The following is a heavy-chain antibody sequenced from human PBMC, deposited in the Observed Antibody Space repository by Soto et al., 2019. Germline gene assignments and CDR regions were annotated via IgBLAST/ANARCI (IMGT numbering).Heavy chain of an antibody. CDR1: GYSISSGYY. J-gene: IGHJ5*02. CDR3: ARGAATVTPGWFDP. V-gene: IGHV4-38-2*01. CDR2: IYHSGST. Sequence: SETLSLTCAVSGYSISSGYYWGWIRQTPGKGLEWIASIYHSGSTYYNPSLKSRVTISVDTSKNQFSLELTSVTAADTAVYYCARGAATVTPGWFDPWGQGIMVTVSS. D-gene: IGHD4-17*01.